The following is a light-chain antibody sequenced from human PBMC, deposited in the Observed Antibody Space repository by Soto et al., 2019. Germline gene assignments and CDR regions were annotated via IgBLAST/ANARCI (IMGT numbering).Light chain of an antibody. V-gene: IGKV3-15*01. CDR2: GAS. J-gene: IGKJ4*01. CDR1: QNISDK. CDR3: QQYESWPLT. Sequence: EIVMTQSPATLSLSPGERATLSCRAIQNISDKLAWYQQKPGQSPWLLVYGASSRATGVPARFSGSGSGMDFTLTISSLQSEDFAVYYCQQYESWPLTFGGGTKVEIK.